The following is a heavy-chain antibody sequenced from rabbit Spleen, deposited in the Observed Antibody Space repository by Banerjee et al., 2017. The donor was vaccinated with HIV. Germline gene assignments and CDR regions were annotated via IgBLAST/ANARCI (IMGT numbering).Heavy chain of an antibody. V-gene: IGHV1S47*01. J-gene: IGHJ6*01. CDR3: VRGASSSGYYSL. CDR2: IDPVFGAT. D-gene: IGHD1-1*01. CDR1: GFDLNTYG. Sequence: QEQLVESGGGLVQPGGYLKLSCKASGFDLNTYGLSWVRQAPGKGLEWIAYIDPVFGATYYAPWVNGRFTISSQNAQNTLYLQLNSLTAADTATYFCVRGASSSGYYSLWGPGTLVTVS.